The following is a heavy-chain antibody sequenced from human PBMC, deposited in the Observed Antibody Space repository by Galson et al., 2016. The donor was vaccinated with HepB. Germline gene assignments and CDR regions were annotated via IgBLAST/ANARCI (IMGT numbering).Heavy chain of an antibody. J-gene: IGHJ3*02. CDR3: ARDGVAFDI. D-gene: IGHD2-8*01. V-gene: IGHV3-74*01. Sequence: SLRLSCAGSGFTFSTCWMHWVRQAPGKGLVWVARISSDGSTTNYADSVKGRFTISRDNAKSTVYLQMNSLRGEDTARYYCARDGVAFDIWGQGTMVTVSS. CDR1: GFTFSTCW. CDR2: ISSDGSTT.